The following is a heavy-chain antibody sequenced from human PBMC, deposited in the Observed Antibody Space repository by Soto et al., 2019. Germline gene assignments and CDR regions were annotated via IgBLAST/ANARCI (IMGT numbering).Heavy chain of an antibody. Sequence: ASVKVSCKASGYTFTSYAMHWVRQAPGQRLEWMGWINAGNGNTKYSQKFQGRVTITRDTSASTAYMELSSLRSEDTAVYYCARGDIVVVVAALAYCMDVWGQGTTVTVSS. D-gene: IGHD2-15*01. CDR3: ARGDIVVVVAALAYCMDV. CDR1: GYTFTSYA. CDR2: INAGNGNT. V-gene: IGHV1-3*01. J-gene: IGHJ6*02.